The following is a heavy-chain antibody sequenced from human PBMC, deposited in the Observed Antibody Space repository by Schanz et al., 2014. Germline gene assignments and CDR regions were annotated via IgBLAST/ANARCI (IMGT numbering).Heavy chain of an antibody. CDR2: IWYDGSNK. V-gene: IGHV3-33*06. CDR1: GFMFSSYG. Sequence: QVQLVESGGGVVQPGRSLRLSCAASGFMFSSYGMHWVRQAPGKGLEWVAVIWYDGSNKYYADSVKGRFTISRDNSKNTLYLQMNSLRPEDTAVYYCAKYRGYYRVSGSYRELAYWGQGTLVTVSS. CDR3: AKYRGYYRVSGSYRELAY. D-gene: IGHD3-10*01. J-gene: IGHJ4*02.